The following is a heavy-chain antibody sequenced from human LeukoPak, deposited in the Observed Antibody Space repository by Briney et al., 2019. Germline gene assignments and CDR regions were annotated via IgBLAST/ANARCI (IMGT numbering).Heavy chain of an antibody. J-gene: IGHJ3*02. Sequence: PGGSLRLSCAASGFTFSSYGMHWVRQAPGKGLEWVAFIRYDGSNKYYADSVKGRFTISRDNSKNTLYLQMNSLRVEDTAVYYCAKDHKYYGSGSYYDTSQYAFDIWGQGTMVTVSS. D-gene: IGHD3-10*01. V-gene: IGHV3-30*02. CDR1: GFTFSSYG. CDR2: IRYDGSNK. CDR3: AKDHKYYGSGSYYDTSQYAFDI.